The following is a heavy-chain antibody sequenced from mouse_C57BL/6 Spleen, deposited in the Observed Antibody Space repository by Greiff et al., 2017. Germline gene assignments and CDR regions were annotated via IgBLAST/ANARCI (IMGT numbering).Heavy chain of an antibody. Sequence: QSCKASGYTFTSYWMDWVKQRPGQGLEWIGNIYPSDSETHYNQKFKDKATLTVDKSSSTAYMQLSSLTSEDSAVYYCARLRGSYWGQGTTLTVSS. V-gene: IGHV1-61*01. CDR2: IYPSDSET. J-gene: IGHJ2*01. CDR3: ARLRGSY. CDR1: GYTFTSYW.